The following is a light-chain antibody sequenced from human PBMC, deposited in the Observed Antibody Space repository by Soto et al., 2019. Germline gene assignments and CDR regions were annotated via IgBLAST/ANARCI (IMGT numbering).Light chain of an antibody. Sequence: QSALTQPPSASGSPGQSVTISCTGTSSDVGRYNYVSWYQQHPGKAPKLMIHDVTKRPSGVPDRFSGSKSGNTASLTVSGLQAEDEADYYCNSYAGGNTYVFGTGTKVTVL. CDR2: DVT. CDR3: NSYAGGNTYV. J-gene: IGLJ1*01. CDR1: SSDVGRYNY. V-gene: IGLV2-8*01.